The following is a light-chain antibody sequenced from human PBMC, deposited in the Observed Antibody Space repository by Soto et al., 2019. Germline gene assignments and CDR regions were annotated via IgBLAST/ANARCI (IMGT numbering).Light chain of an antibody. CDR3: QQRSNWPLT. CDR1: QSVSSY. J-gene: IGKJ4*01. CDR2: DAS. V-gene: IGKV3-11*01. Sequence: ETVLTQSPATLSLSPGERATLSCRASQSVSSYLAWYQQKPGQAPRLLIYDASNRATGIPAGFSGSGSGTDFTLTISSLEPADFAVYYCQQRSNWPLTFGGGTKVEIK.